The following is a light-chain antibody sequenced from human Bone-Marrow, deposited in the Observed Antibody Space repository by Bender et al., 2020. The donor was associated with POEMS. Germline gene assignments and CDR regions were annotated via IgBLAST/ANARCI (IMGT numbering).Light chain of an antibody. CDR2: EVS. CDR3: SSYTSTTTLYV. V-gene: IGLV2-14*01. Sequence: LTQPHSVSESPGKTVTISCTGTSSDVGGYNFVSWFQQHPGKAPKLMIYEVSHRPSGVSHRFSGSKSANTASLTISGLQTEDEADYYCSSYTSTTTLYVFGTGTKVTVL. J-gene: IGLJ1*01. CDR1: SSDVGGYNF.